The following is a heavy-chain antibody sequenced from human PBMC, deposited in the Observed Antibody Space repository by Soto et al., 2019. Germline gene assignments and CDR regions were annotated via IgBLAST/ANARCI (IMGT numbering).Heavy chain of an antibody. J-gene: IGHJ6*02. Sequence: QVQLVESGGGVVQPGRSLRLSCAASGFTFSSYGMHWVRQAPGKGLEWVAVISYDGSNKYYADSVKSRFTISRANSNNTLYLQMNSLRAEDTAMYYCSKERATVTKGRPGYYVMDISAQGTTVTVSS. CDR2: ISYDGSNK. V-gene: IGHV3-30*18. D-gene: IGHD4-4*01. CDR1: GFTFSSYG. CDR3: SKERATVTKGRPGYYVMDI.